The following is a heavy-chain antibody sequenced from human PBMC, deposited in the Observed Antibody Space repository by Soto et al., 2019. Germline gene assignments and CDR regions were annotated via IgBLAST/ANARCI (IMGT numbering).Heavy chain of an antibody. Sequence: GGSLRLSCAASGFNFCSYGVHWVRQAPGKGLEWVAVISYDGSDKYYTDSVKGRFTISRDNSENTLYLQMNSLRAEDTAVYYCAKGHGMDVWGQGTTVTVSS. V-gene: IGHV3-30*18. CDR2: ISYDGSDK. CDR3: AKGHGMDV. CDR1: GFNFCSYG. J-gene: IGHJ6*02.